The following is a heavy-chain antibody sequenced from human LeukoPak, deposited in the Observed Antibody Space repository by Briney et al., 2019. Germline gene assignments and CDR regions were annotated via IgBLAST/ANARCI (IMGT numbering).Heavy chain of an antibody. CDR2: IDPSDSYT. CDR3: ARLGSNNYFDP. D-gene: IGHD7-27*01. Sequence: GESLKIFCKGSGYSFTSYWISWVRQMPGKGLEWIGRIDPSDSYTNYSQSFQGHVTISADKSINTAYLQWSSLKASDTAMYYCARLGSNNYFDPWGQGTLVTVSS. J-gene: IGHJ5*02. V-gene: IGHV5-10-1*01. CDR1: GYSFTSYW.